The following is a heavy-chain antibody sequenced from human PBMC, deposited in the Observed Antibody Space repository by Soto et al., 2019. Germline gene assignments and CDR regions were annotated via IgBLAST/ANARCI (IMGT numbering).Heavy chain of an antibody. V-gene: IGHV1-46*03. CDR2: INPSGGST. D-gene: IGHD3-9*01. CDR3: ARAHHDILTGFPRWKEYYYYYYMDV. J-gene: IGHJ6*03. Sequence: ASVKVSCKASGYTFTSYYMHWVRQAPRQGLEWMGIINPSGGSTSYAQKFQGRVTMTRDTSTSTVYMELSSLRSEDTAVYYCARAHHDILTGFPRWKEYYYYYYMDVWGKGTTVTVSS. CDR1: GYTFTSYY.